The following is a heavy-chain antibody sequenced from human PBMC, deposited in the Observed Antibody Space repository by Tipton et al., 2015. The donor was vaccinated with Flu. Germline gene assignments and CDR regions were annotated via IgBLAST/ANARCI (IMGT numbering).Heavy chain of an antibody. CDR2: VYYSGST. CDR3: ARVQGATYDSTDGTFMPQLYFGMDV. CDR1: GVSLTSSSYY. Sequence: TLSLTCTVSGVSLTSSSYYWGWIRQPPGKGLEWIGSVYYSGSTYYNPSLKSRVTMPVDTSKNQFSLRLTSVTAADTAVYYCARVQGATYDSTDGTFMPQLYFGMDVWGQGTTVTVSS. J-gene: IGHJ6*02. D-gene: IGHD3-22*01. V-gene: IGHV4-39*07.